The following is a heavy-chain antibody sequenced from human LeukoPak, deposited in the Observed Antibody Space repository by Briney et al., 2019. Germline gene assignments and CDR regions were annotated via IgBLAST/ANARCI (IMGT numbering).Heavy chain of an antibody. V-gene: IGHV3-74*01. CDR2: INSDGSST. CDR1: GFTFSSYW. Sequence: PGGSLRLSCAASGFTFSSYWMHWVRQAPGKGLVWVSRINSDGSSTSYADSVKGRFTISRDNAKNTLYLQMNSLRAEDTAVYYCAGSSSWYRGFDPWGQGTLVTVSS. CDR3: AGSSSWYRGFDP. D-gene: IGHD6-13*01. J-gene: IGHJ5*02.